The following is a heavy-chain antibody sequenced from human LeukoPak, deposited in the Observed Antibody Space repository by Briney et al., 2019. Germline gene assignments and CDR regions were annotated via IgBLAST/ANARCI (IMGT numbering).Heavy chain of an antibody. J-gene: IGHJ4*02. Sequence: GASVKVSCKASGYTFTSYGISWVRQAPGQGLEWMGWISAYNGNTNYAQKFQGRVTMTRNTSISTAYMELSSLRSEDTAVYYCARGAYLAVAGSYYFDYWGQGTLVTVSS. V-gene: IGHV1-18*01. CDR2: ISAYNGNT. CDR1: GYTFTSYG. CDR3: ARGAYLAVAGSYYFDY. D-gene: IGHD6-19*01.